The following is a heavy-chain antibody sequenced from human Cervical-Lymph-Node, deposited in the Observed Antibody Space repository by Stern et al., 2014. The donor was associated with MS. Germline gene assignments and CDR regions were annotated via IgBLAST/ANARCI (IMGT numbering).Heavy chain of an antibody. D-gene: IGHD3-10*01. J-gene: IGHJ4*02. CDR2: INPNSGGT. CDR3: ARDPTSGDAFESVSYYFDY. CDR1: GYTFTGYY. Sequence: QVQLMQSGAEVKKPGASVKVSCKASGYTFTGYYIHWVRQAPGQGLEWMGWINPNSGGTNYPQNFQGRVTMTRDTSVTTAYMELSRLTSDDTAVYYCARDPTSGDAFESVSYYFDYWGQGTLVTVSS. V-gene: IGHV1-2*02.